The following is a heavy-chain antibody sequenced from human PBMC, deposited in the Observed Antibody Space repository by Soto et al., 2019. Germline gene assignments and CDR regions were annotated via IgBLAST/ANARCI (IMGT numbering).Heavy chain of an antibody. Sequence: QVQLVQSGAEVKKPGSSVKVSCKASGGTFSSYAISWVRQAPGQGLDWMGGIIPIFGTANYAQKFQGRVTITADESTSTAYMELSSLRSEDTAVYYCARGVGGVAATPSWFDPWGQGTLVTVSS. J-gene: IGHJ5*02. CDR1: GGTFSSYA. CDR2: IIPIFGTA. D-gene: IGHD2-15*01. V-gene: IGHV1-69*01. CDR3: ARGVGGVAATPSWFDP.